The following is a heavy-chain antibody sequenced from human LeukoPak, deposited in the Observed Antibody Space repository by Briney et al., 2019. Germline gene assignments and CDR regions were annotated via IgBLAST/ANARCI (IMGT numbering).Heavy chain of an antibody. D-gene: IGHD3-3*01. CDR1: GGTFSSYA. CDR3: ARPIHSITIFGSQAFDI. Sequence: ASVKVSCKASGGTFSSYAISWVRQAPGQGLEWMGGIIPIFGTANYAQKFQDRVTMTRDTSTSTVYMELSSLRSEDTAVYYCARPIHSITIFGSQAFDIWGQGTMVIVSS. V-gene: IGHV1-69*05. J-gene: IGHJ3*02. CDR2: IIPIFGTA.